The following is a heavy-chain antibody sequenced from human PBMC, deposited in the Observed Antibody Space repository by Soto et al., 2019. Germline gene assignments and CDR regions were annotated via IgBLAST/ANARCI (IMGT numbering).Heavy chain of an antibody. D-gene: IGHD5-12*01. CDR1: GFSLSTSGVG. J-gene: IGHJ4*02. CDR2: IYWDDDK. Sequence: QITLKESGPTLVKPTQTLTLTCTFSGFSLSTSGVGVGWIRQPPGKALEWLALIYWDDDKRYSPSLKSRLTITRDTSKTLVALTMTNMDPVDTATYYCALVYGGYDNFDYWGQGTLVTVAS. V-gene: IGHV2-5*02. CDR3: ALVYGGYDNFDY.